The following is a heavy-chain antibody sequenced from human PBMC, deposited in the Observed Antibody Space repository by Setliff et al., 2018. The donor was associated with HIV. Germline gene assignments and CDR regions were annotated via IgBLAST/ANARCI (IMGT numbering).Heavy chain of an antibody. Sequence: QPGGSLRLACAVSGFSFSSHSMHWVRQAPGKGLEYISTISGDGGKTYHAESVRGRFTTSRDNSKNTLFLQMGSLRAEDMAVYYCARDLECSSIGCYRHFDYWGQGTLVTVSS. D-gene: IGHD2-2*02. V-gene: IGHV3-64*02. CDR1: GFSFSSHS. J-gene: IGHJ4*02. CDR3: ARDLECSSIGCYRHFDY. CDR2: ISGDGGKT.